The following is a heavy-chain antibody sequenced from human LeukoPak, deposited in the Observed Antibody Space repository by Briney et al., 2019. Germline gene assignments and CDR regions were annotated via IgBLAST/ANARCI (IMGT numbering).Heavy chain of an antibody. D-gene: IGHD3-3*01. J-gene: IGHJ4*02. CDR3: ARVRQDYDFWSGYTYFDY. CDR1: GGSVSSGSYY. V-gene: IGHV4-61*01. CDR2: IYYSGST. Sequence: SETLSLTCTVSGGSVSSGSYYWSWIRQPPGKGLEWIGYIYYSGSTNYNPSLKSRVTISVDTSKNQFSLKLSSVTAADTAVYYCARVRQDYDFWSGYTYFDYWGQGTLVTVSS.